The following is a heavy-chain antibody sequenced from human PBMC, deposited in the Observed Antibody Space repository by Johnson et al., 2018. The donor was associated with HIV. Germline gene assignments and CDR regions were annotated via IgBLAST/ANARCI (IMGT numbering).Heavy chain of an antibody. CDR2: ISYDGSNK. J-gene: IGHJ3*02. CDR3: ARDFGLEWELDGAFDI. D-gene: IGHD1-26*01. V-gene: IGHV3-30*04. CDR1: GFTFSSYA. Sequence: QVQLVESGGGLVQPGGSLRLSCAASGFTFSSYAMSWVRQAPGKGLEWVAVISYDGSNKYYADSVKGRFTISRDNSKNTLYLQMNSLRAEDTALYYCARDFGLEWELDGAFDIWGQGTMVTVSS.